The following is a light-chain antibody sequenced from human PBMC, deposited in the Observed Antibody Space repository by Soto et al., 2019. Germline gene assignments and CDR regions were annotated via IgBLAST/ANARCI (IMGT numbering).Light chain of an antibody. CDR2: GAS. Sequence: EVVLTQSPGTLSLPPGERATLSCRASQSVSSSYLAWYQQKPGQAPRLLIYGASNRATGIPDRFSGSGSGTDFTLTISSLQPDDVATYYCQQYNSYFQTFGQGTKVDIK. CDR3: QQYNSYFQT. CDR1: QSVSSSY. J-gene: IGKJ1*01. V-gene: IGKV3-20*01.